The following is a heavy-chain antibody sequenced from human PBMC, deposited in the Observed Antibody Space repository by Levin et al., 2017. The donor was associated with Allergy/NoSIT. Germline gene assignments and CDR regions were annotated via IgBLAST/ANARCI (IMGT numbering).Heavy chain of an antibody. V-gene: IGHV3-30*04. Sequence: GGSLRLSCAASGFTFSSYAMHWVRQAPGKGLEWVAVISYDGSNKYYADSVKGRFTISRDNSKNTLYLQMNSLRAEDTAVYYCARDAYIAVAGNELGWFDPWGQGTLVTVSS. J-gene: IGHJ5*02. CDR3: ARDAYIAVAGNELGWFDP. CDR2: ISYDGSNK. D-gene: IGHD6-19*01. CDR1: GFTFSSYA.